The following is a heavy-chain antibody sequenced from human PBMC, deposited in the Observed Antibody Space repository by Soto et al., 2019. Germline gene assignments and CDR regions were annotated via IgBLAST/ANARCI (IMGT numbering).Heavy chain of an antibody. CDR1: GGSISSYY. Sequence: SETLSLTCTVSGGSISSYYWNWIWQPPGKGLEWIGYIYSSGSTNYNPSLKSRVTISVDKSKNQFSLKLSSVTAADTAVYYCARIAAAGTSVDYWGQGTLVTVSS. V-gene: IGHV4-59*12. CDR3: ARIAAAGTSVDY. CDR2: IYSSGST. D-gene: IGHD6-13*01. J-gene: IGHJ4*02.